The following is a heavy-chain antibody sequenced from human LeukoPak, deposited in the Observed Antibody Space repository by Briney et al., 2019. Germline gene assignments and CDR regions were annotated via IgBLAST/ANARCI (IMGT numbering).Heavy chain of an antibody. CDR3: ARRWFGDPFDY. CDR2: IYYSGST. J-gene: IGHJ4*02. CDR1: GGSISSSSYY. V-gene: IGHV4-39*07. D-gene: IGHD3-10*01. Sequence: PSETLSLTCTASGGSISSSSYYWGWIRQPPGKGLEWIGSIYYSGSTYYNPSLKSRVTISVDTSKNQFSLKLSSVTAADTAVYYCARRWFGDPFDYWGQGTLVTVSS.